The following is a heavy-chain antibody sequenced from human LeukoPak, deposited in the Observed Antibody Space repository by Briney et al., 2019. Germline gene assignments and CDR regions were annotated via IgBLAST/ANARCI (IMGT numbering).Heavy chain of an antibody. V-gene: IGHV3-53*01. CDR3: ARGTMIVVVPRH. CDR1: GFTVSSNY. J-gene: IGHJ4*02. D-gene: IGHD3-22*01. CDR2: IYSGGST. Sequence: PAGSLRLSCAASGFTVSSNYMSWVRQAPGKGLEWVSVIYSGGSTYYADSVKGRFTISRDNSKNTLYLQMNSLRAEDTAVYYCARGTMIVVVPRHWGQGTLVTVSS.